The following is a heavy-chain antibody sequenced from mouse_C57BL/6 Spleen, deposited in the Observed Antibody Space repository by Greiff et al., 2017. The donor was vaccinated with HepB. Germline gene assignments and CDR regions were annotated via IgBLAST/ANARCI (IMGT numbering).Heavy chain of an antibody. J-gene: IGHJ2*01. D-gene: IGHD4-1*01. CDR2: IDPETGGT. CDR3: TRRWVIAFDY. V-gene: IGHV1-15*01. CDR1: GYTFTDYE. Sequence: VQLQQSGAELVRPGASVTLSCKASGYTFTDYEMHWVKQTPVHGLEWIGAIDPETGGTAYNQKFKGKAILTADKSSSTAYMELRSLTSEDSAVYYGTRRWVIAFDYWGQGTTLTVSS.